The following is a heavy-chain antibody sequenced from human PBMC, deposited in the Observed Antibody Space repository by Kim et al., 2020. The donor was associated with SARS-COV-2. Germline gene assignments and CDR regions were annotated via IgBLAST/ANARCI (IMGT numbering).Heavy chain of an antibody. D-gene: IGHD6-6*01. CDR1: GFTFSSYA. J-gene: IGHJ4*02. Sequence: GGSLRLSCAASGFTFSSYAMHWVRQAPGKGLEWVAVISYDGSNKYYADSVKGRFTISRDNSKNTLYLQMNSLRAEDTAVYYCASTDTMYSSSSFYFDYWGQGTLVTVSS. V-gene: IGHV3-30-3*01. CDR3: ASTDTMYSSSSFYFDY. CDR2: ISYDGSNK.